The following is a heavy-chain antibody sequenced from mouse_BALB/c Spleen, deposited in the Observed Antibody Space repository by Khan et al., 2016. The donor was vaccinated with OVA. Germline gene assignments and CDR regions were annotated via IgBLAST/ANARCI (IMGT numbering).Heavy chain of an antibody. CDR1: GYTFTTAG. Sequence: QIQLVQSGPELKKPGETVRISCKASGYTFTTAGMQWVQKMPGKGLKWIGWINTHSGVPKYAEDFKGRFAFSLETSASIGYLQITNLKNEDTATYFCARGGAAFYRNDGGAMDYWGQGTSATVSS. V-gene: IGHV9-4*02. CDR2: INTHSGVP. D-gene: IGHD2-14*01. J-gene: IGHJ4*01. CDR3: ARGGAAFYRNDGGAMDY.